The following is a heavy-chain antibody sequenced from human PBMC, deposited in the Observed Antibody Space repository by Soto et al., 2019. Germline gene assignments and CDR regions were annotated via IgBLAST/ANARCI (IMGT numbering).Heavy chain of an antibody. CDR3: VGSTCCGSSVFGALDN. V-gene: IGHV3-64D*06. CDR2: IFYSGSGR. Sequence: GGSLRLSCSASGFIFSTFGMFWVRQAPGKGLEYVSAIFYSGSGRYYADPVRGRFTVSRDNSKNMFYLQMSSLRVEDTALYFCVGSTCCGSSVFGALDNWGQGTQVTVSS. CDR1: GFIFSTFG. D-gene: IGHD3-3*01. J-gene: IGHJ4*01.